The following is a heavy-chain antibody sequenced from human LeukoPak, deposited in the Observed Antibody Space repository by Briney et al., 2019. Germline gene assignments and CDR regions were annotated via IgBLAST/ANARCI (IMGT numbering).Heavy chain of an antibody. CDR3: ASDRNSGYDHKGS. CDR1: GGSLSNYV. D-gene: IGHD5-12*01. CDR2: IIVIFGEA. J-gene: IGHJ5*02. Sequence: GSSVKVSCKASGGSLSNYVINWVRQAPGQGLEWMGGIIVIFGEAHYSQKFKGRVTISTDESATTAYMELTSLRSEDTAVYYCASDRNSGYDHKGSWGQGTLVTVSS. V-gene: IGHV1-69*05.